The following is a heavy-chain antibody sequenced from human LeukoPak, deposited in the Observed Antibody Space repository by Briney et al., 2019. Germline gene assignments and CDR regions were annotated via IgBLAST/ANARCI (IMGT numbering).Heavy chain of an antibody. Sequence: SETLSLTCTVSGGSISSYYWSWLRQPPGKGLEWIGYIYTSGSTNYNPSLKSRVTISVDTSKNQFSLKLCSVTAADTAVYYCAREMATTPGAFDIWGQGTMVTVSS. V-gene: IGHV4-4*09. CDR3: AREMATTPGAFDI. CDR2: IYTSGST. J-gene: IGHJ3*02. CDR1: GGSISSYY. D-gene: IGHD5-24*01.